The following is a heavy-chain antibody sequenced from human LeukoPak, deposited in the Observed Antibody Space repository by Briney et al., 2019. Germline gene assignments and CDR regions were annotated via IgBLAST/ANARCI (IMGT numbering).Heavy chain of an antibody. J-gene: IGHJ4*02. CDR2: INSDGSST. D-gene: IGHD5-24*01. CDR1: GFTITNYW. Sequence: GGSLRLSCTASGFTITNYWVHWVRQAPGKGLVWVSRINSDGSSTSYADSVKGRFTISRDNAKNTPYLQMNSLRAEDTAVYYCASLDPMATIDYWGQGTLVTVSS. CDR3: ASLDPMATIDY. V-gene: IGHV3-74*01.